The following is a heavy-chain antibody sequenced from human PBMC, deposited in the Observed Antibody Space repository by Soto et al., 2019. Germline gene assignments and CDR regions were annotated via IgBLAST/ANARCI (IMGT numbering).Heavy chain of an antibody. CDR1: GFTFSSYG. CDR3: ARELEPGSHYDILTGY. V-gene: IGHV3-33*01. Sequence: GGSLRLSCAASGFTFSSYGMHWVRQAPGKGLEWVAVIWYDGSNKYYADSVKGRFTISRDNSKNTLYLQMNSLRAEDTAVYYCARELEPGSHYDILTGYWGQGTLVTVSS. J-gene: IGHJ4*02. D-gene: IGHD3-9*01. CDR2: IWYDGSNK.